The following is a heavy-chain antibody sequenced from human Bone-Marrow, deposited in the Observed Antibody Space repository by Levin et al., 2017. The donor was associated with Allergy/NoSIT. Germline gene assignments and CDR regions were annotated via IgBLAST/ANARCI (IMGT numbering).Heavy chain of an antibody. Sequence: TSETLSLTCTVSGGSISSGSYYWSWIRQPAGKGLEWIGRIYTSGSTNYNPSLKSRVTISVDTSKNQFSLKLSSVTAADTAVYYCARDPVWAPPQWGQGTLVTVSS. CDR2: IYTSGST. CDR1: GGSISSGSYY. V-gene: IGHV4-61*02. J-gene: IGHJ4*02. D-gene: IGHD2-8*01. CDR3: ARDPVWAPPQ.